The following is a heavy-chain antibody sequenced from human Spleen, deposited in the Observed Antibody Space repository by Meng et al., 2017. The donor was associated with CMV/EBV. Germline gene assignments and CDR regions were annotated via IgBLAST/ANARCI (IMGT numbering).Heavy chain of an antibody. CDR3: ARIPAHDPGAFDI. CDR2: IDWDDEK. Sequence: SGPTLVKPTHTLTLTCTFSVFSLSTSGMRISWTRQPPGKALESLARIDWDDEKVYSTSLKTRLTISKDTSKSQVALTMTNMDPVDTATYYCARIPAHDPGAFDIWGQGTTVTVSS. J-gene: IGHJ3*02. CDR1: VFSLSTSGMR. D-gene: IGHD3-3*01. V-gene: IGHV2-70D*14.